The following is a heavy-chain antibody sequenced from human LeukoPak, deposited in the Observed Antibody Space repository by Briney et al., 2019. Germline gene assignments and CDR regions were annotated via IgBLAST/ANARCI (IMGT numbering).Heavy chain of an antibody. V-gene: IGHV4-34*01. CDR3: ARRSVEMAKVLDY. Sequence: SETLSLTCAVYGGSFSGYYWSWIRQPPGKGLEWIGEINHSGSTNYNPSLKSRVTISVDTSKNQFSLKLSSVTAADTAVYSCARRSVEMAKVLDYWGQGTLVTVSS. D-gene: IGHD5-24*01. CDR2: INHSGST. CDR1: GGSFSGYY. J-gene: IGHJ4*02.